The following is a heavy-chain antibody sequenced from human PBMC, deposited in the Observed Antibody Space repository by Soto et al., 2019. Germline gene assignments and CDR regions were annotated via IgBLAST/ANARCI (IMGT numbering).Heavy chain of an antibody. D-gene: IGHD2-21*02. V-gene: IGHV3-33*01. Sequence: QVQLVESGGGVVQPGRSLRLSCAASGFTFSSYGMHWVRQAPGKGLERVAVIWYDGSNKYYADSVKGRFTISRDNSKNTLYLQMNSLRAEDTAVYYCARGRSSLYCGGDCYPFDYWGQGTLVTVSS. CDR3: ARGRSSLYCGGDCYPFDY. CDR1: GFTFSSYG. CDR2: IWYDGSNK. J-gene: IGHJ4*02.